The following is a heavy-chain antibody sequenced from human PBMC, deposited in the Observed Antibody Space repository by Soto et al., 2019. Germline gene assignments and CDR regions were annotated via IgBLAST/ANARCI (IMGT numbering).Heavy chain of an antibody. Sequence: QVQLVQSGAEVKKPGSSVKVSCKASGGTFSSYAISWVRQAPGQGLEWMGGIIRIFGTADYAQKFQGRVTIPADESTSTSYRELSSLRSEDTAVHSCATPHAGYYYYGMDVWGQGTTVTVSS. J-gene: IGHJ6*02. CDR1: GGTFSSYA. V-gene: IGHV1-69*12. CDR3: ATPHAGYYYYGMDV. CDR2: IIRIFGTA.